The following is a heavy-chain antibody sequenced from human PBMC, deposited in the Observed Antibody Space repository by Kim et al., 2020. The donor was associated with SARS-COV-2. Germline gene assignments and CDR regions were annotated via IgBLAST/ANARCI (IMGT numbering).Heavy chain of an antibody. J-gene: IGHJ6*02. D-gene: IGHD2-21*02. CDR2: ISGSRSSI. CDR1: GFTFSRHA. CDR3: SRWRGPRGVCETSDCYTSGMDL. Sequence: GGSLRLSCSGSGFTFSRHAMNWVRQAPGKGLEWVASISGSRSSISYADSVRGRFIISRDNTQKSLYLQMTSVRVEDTGVYYCSRWRGPRGVCETSDCYTSGMDLWCLGTTVIVSS. V-gene: IGHV3-21*01.